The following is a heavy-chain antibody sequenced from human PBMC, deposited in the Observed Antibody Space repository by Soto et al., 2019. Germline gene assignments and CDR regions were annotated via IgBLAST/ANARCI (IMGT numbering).Heavy chain of an antibody. J-gene: IGHJ3*02. Sequence: GGSLRLSCAASGFTFSSYWMSWVRQAPGKGLEWVANIKQDGSEKYYVDSVKGRFTISRDNAKNSLYLQMNSLRAEDTAVYYCAREAINNRNLPGGAFDIWGQGTMVTVSS. CDR1: GFTFSSYW. CDR2: IKQDGSEK. V-gene: IGHV3-7*03. D-gene: IGHD1-20*01. CDR3: AREAINNRNLPGGAFDI.